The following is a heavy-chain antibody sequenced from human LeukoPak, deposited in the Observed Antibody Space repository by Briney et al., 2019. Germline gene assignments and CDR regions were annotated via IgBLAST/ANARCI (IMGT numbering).Heavy chain of an antibody. CDR2: IYYTGST. CDR1: GDSISYYY. CDR3: ARGGTYNDILSFDP. D-gene: IGHD3-9*01. J-gene: IGHJ5*02. Sequence: SETLSLTCTVSGDSISYYYWTWIRQSPGKGLEWIGQIYYTGSTYYNPSLKRRVTISVDTSRNQFSLNLTSVTAADTAVCYCARGGTYNDILSFDPWGQGTLVTVSS. V-gene: IGHV4-59*01.